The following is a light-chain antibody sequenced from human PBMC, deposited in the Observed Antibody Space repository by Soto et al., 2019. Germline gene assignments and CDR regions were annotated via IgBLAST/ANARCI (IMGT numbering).Light chain of an antibody. Sequence: EIVLTQSTATLSLSPGESATLSCRASQSVNTFLAWYQQKRGQPPRLLIYDASNRASGTPARFSGSGSGTDFTLTISSLEPEDFATFYCQQRRNWPLTFGGGTKVEIK. V-gene: IGKV3-11*01. CDR1: QSVNTF. CDR2: DAS. J-gene: IGKJ4*01. CDR3: QQRRNWPLT.